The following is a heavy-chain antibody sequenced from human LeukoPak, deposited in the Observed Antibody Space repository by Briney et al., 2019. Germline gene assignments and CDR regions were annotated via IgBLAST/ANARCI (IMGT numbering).Heavy chain of an antibody. V-gene: IGHV3-7*01. CDR2: IKQDGSEK. CDR3: ARDLGVVVVAAANDY. Sequence: PGGSLRLSCAASGFTSSSYWMSWVRQAPGKGLEWVANIKQDGSEKYYVDSVKGRFTISRDNAKNSLYLQMNSLRAEDTAVYYCARDLGVVVVAAANDYWGQGTLVTVSS. J-gene: IGHJ4*02. D-gene: IGHD2-15*01. CDR1: GFTSSSYW.